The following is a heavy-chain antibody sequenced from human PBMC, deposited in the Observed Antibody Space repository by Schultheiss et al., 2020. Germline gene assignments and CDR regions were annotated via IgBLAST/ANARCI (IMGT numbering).Heavy chain of an antibody. CDR3: ARSPGYSYGRFDP. CDR1: GGSISSYY. CDR2: IYHSGST. Sequence: SQTLSLTCTVSGGSISSYYWSWIRQHPGKGLEWIGYIYHSGSTYYNPSLKSRVTISVDTSKNQFSLKLSSVTAADTTVYYCARSPGYSYGRFDPWGQGTLVTVSS. J-gene: IGHJ5*02. D-gene: IGHD5-18*01. V-gene: IGHV4-59*04.